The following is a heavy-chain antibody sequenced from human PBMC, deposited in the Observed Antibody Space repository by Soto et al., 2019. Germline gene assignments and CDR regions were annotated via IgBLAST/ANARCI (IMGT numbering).Heavy chain of an antibody. CDR3: GHPRGFGVFDAYDI. Sequence: PGGSLRLSCAAARFTLSTCAMSWGGRAPGKGLEWVSAISNSGGTIYYGDSVQGRFTISRDISKNTLFLQMHCLRIEDTAVYYCGHPRGFGVFDAYDIWAQGTMVSVSS. CDR1: RFTLSTCA. CDR2: ISNSGGTI. V-gene: IGHV3-23*01. D-gene: IGHD3-10*01. J-gene: IGHJ3*02.